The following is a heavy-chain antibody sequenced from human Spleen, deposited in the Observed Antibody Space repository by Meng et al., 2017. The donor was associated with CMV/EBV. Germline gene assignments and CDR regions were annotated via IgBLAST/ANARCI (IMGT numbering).Heavy chain of an antibody. CDR3: AKDQGMWVVPRAVRPYSMDV. D-gene: IGHD2-2*01. CDR1: GFTLDDYA. Sequence: SLKISCTASGFTLDDYAIHWVRQAPGKGLEWVSGISWNSGGIGYADSVKGRFTISRDNAKNSLYLQMNSLRPEDTALYYCAKDQGMWVVPRAVRPYSMDVWGQGTTVTVSS. CDR2: ISWNSGGI. J-gene: IGHJ6*02. V-gene: IGHV3-9*01.